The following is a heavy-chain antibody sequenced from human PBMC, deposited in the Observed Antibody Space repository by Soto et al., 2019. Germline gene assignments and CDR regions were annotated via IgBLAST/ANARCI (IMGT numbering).Heavy chain of an antibody. CDR3: ARHAPPEVYLELFDY. D-gene: IGHD1-7*01. CDR1: GGSISSSSYY. V-gene: IGHV4-39*01. Sequence: LSLTCTVSGGSISSSSYYWGWIRQPPGKGLEWIGSIYYSGSTYYNPSLKSRVTISVDTSKNQFSLKLSSVTAADTAVYYCARHAPPEVYLELFDYWGQGTLVTVSS. CDR2: IYYSGST. J-gene: IGHJ4*02.